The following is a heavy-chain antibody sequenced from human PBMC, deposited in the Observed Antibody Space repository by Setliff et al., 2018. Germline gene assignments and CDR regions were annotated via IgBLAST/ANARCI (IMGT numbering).Heavy chain of an antibody. Sequence: SETLSLTCTVAGGSVSNYYWSWIRQPAGKGLEWIGRIYTSGSTNYNPSLKSRVTMSVDTSKNQFSLKLSSVTAADTAVYYCARKGISALSGAFDMWGQGTMVTVS. V-gene: IGHV4-4*07. CDR3: ARKGISALSGAFDM. CDR1: GGSVSNYY. CDR2: IYTSGST. D-gene: IGHD1-26*01. J-gene: IGHJ3*02.